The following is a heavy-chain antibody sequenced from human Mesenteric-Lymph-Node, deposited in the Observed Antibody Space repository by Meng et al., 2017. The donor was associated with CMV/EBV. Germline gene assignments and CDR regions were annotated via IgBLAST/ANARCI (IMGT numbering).Heavy chain of an antibody. D-gene: IGHD3-10*01. J-gene: IGHJ4*02. V-gene: IGHV1-3*01. CDR1: GYTFTSYA. Sequence: CKASGYTFTSYAMHWVRQAPGQRLEWMGWINAGNGNTKYSQKFQGRVTITRDTSASTAYMELSSLRSEDTAVYYCASGYGSGSSAWDWGQGTLVTVSS. CDR2: INAGNGNT. CDR3: ASGYGSGSSAWD.